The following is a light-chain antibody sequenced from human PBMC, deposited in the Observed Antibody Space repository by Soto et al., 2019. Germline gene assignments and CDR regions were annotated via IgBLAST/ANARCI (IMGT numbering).Light chain of an antibody. J-gene: IGKJ1*01. CDR2: GAS. CDR1: QSVSSN. CDR3: QQYNNWPPWT. Sequence: EIVMTQSPATLSVSPGERATLSCRASQSVSSNLAWYQQKPGQAPRLLIYGASTSATGIPARFSGSRSGTEFTLTISSPQSEDFAVYYCQQYNNWPPWTFGQGTKVEIK. V-gene: IGKV3-15*01.